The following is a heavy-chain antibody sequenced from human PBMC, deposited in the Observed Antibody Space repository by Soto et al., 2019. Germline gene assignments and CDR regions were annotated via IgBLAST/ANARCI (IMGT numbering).Heavy chain of an antibody. D-gene: IGHD2-21*01. J-gene: IGHJ4*02. Sequence: QVQLQQWGAGLLKPSETLSLTCAVYGGSFSGYYWSWIRQPPGKGLEWIGEINHSGSTNYNPSLKSRVTISVDTSKNQFSLKLSSVTAADTAVYYCASCGGDCYGFDCWGQGTLVTVSS. V-gene: IGHV4-34*01. CDR3: ASCGGDCYGFDC. CDR1: GGSFSGYY. CDR2: INHSGST.